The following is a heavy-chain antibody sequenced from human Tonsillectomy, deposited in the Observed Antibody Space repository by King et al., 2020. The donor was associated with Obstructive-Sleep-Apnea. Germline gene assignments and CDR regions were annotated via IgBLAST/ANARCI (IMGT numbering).Heavy chain of an antibody. Sequence: VQLVESGGGLVQPGRSLSLSCAASGFTFDDYSMHWVRQAPGKGLEWVSDISWSSVTMGYADSVKGRFTISRDNAKNSLYLQMNSLRPEDTALYYCAKELYGFDYWGQGTLVTVSS. CDR1: GFTFDDYS. J-gene: IGHJ4*02. CDR3: AKELYGFDY. CDR2: ISWSSVTM. D-gene: IGHD3-10*01. V-gene: IGHV3-9*01.